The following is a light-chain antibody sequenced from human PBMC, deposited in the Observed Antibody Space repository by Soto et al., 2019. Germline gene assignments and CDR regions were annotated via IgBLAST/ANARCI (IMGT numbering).Light chain of an antibody. Sequence: QSALTQPASVSGSPGQSIAISCTGTSSYVGGYNYVSWYQHHPGEAPKLMIYDVTNRPSGVSNRFSGSKSGNTASLTISGLQTEDEADYYCSSYTSSSTRVFGTGTKVTVL. CDR1: SSYVGGYNY. J-gene: IGLJ1*01. CDR2: DVT. CDR3: SSYTSSSTRV. V-gene: IGLV2-14*03.